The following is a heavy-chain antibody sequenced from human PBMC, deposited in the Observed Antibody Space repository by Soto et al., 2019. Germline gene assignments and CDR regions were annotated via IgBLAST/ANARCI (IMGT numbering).Heavy chain of an antibody. CDR1: GFTFSSYE. CDR2: ISSSGSTI. J-gene: IGHJ4*02. Sequence: GGSLRLSXAASGFTFSSYEMNWVRQAPGKGLEWVSYISSSGSTIYYADSVKGRFTISRDNAKNSLYLQMNSLRAEDTAVYYCASVAAVSPVDYWGQGTLVTVS. D-gene: IGHD6-19*01. V-gene: IGHV3-48*03. CDR3: ASVAAVSPVDY.